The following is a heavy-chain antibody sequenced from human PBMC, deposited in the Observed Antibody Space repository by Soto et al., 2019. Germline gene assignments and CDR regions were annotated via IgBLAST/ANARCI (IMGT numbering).Heavy chain of an antibody. CDR2: MYYSGNT. J-gene: IGHJ3*02. V-gene: IGHV4-39*01. D-gene: IGHD2-21*02. CDR1: GGSISSSSYY. CDR3: ARHPLVTDTFDI. Sequence: QLQLQESGPGLVKPSETLSLTCTVSGGSISSSSYYGGWIRQPPGKGLEWLGTMYYSGNTYYNPSLKSRVTISVDTSKNQFSLKLSSVTAADTAVYYCARHPLVTDTFDIWGQGTMVTVSS.